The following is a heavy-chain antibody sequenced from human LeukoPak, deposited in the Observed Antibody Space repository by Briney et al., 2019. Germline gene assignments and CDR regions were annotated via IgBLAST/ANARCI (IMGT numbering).Heavy chain of an antibody. D-gene: IGHD3-22*01. CDR1: GFTFSIYE. CDR2: ISSSGSTI. J-gene: IGHJ4*02. V-gene: IGHV3-48*03. Sequence: GGSLRLSCEASGFTFSIYEMNWVRQAPGKGLEWVSYISSSGSTIYYADSVKGRFTISRDNAKNSLYLQMNSLRAEDTAVYYCAREGFDSSGYYSDWGQGTLVTVSS. CDR3: AREGFDSSGYYSD.